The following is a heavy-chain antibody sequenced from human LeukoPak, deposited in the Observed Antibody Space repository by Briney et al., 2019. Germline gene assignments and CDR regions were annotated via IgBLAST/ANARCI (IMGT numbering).Heavy chain of an antibody. CDR3: ATSEGGLQWELPYFDY. V-gene: IGHV3-30*03. CDR2: ISYDGSNQ. Sequence: GGSLRLSCAASGFTFSSYGMHWVRQAPGKGLEWVAVISYDGSNQYYADSVKGRFTISRDNSKNTLYLQMNSLRAEDTAVYYCATSEGGLQWELPYFDYWGQGTLVTVSS. J-gene: IGHJ4*02. D-gene: IGHD1-26*01. CDR1: GFTFSSYG.